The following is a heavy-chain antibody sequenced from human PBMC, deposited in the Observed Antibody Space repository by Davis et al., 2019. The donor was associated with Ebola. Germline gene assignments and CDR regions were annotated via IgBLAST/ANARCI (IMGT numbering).Heavy chain of an antibody. CDR3: ARDPKGTYFDY. Sequence: SETLSLTCTVSGGSISSYYWRWIRQPPGQGLEWIGYIYYSGSTNYNPSLKSRVTISVDTSKNQFSLKLSSVTAADTAVYYCARDPKGTYFDYWGQGTLVTVSS. CDR1: GGSISSYY. CDR2: IYYSGST. V-gene: IGHV4-59*01. J-gene: IGHJ4*02.